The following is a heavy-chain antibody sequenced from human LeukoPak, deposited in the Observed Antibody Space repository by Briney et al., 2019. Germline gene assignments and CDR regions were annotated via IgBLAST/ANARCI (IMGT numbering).Heavy chain of an antibody. CDR1: GFTFDDYA. D-gene: IGHD4-17*01. CDR2: ISWNSGSI. V-gene: IGHV3-9*01. J-gene: IGHJ4*02. CDR3: AKESGYGDYDY. Sequence: GGSLRLSCAASGFTFDDYAMHWVRQAPGKGLEWVSGISWNSGSIGYADSVKGRFIISRDNAKNSLYLQMNSLRAEDTALYYCAKESGYGDYDYWGQGTPVTVSS.